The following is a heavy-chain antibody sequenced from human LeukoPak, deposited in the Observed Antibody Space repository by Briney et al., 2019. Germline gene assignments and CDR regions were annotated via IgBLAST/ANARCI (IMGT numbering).Heavy chain of an antibody. CDR3: ARPLDTSLANPFDI. D-gene: IGHD3-16*01. Sequence: SETLSLTCTVSGASISSSSYFWGWIRQSPGKGLEYIGSVYYSGRTYYNPSLKSRVTISLDTSTNQFSLRLTSVTAADTAVYYCARPLDTSLANPFDIWGHGTMVTVSS. J-gene: IGHJ3*02. CDR2: VYYSGRT. V-gene: IGHV4-39*01. CDR1: GASISSSSYF.